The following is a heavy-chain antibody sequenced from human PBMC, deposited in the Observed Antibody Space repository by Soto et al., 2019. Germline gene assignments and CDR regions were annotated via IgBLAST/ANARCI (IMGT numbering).Heavy chain of an antibody. CDR2: IYPEDLET. CDR1: GCTFSDYW. Sequence: GESLKISCKGSGCTFSDYWIAWVRRMPGKGLEWIGIIYPEDLETKYSPSFRGQVTISADRSISTAYLQWRSLKASDTAIYYCARQRSPHYYYSGMDVWGQGTTVTVSS. V-gene: IGHV5-51*01. J-gene: IGHJ6*02. CDR3: ARQRSPHYYYSGMDV.